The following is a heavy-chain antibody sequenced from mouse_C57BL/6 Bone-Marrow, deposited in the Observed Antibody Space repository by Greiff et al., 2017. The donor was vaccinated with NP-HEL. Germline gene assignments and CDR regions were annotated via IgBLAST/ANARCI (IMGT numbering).Heavy chain of an antibody. CDR1: GYSFTGYF. Sequence: VQLQQSGPELVKPGDSVKISCKASGYSFTGYFMNWVMQSHGQSLEWIGRINPYNGDTLYNQKFKGKATLTVDKSSSTALMELRSLTSEDSAVYYCARGCMDYWGQGTSVTVSS. CDR3: ARGCMDY. V-gene: IGHV1-20*01. CDR2: INPYNGDT. J-gene: IGHJ4*01.